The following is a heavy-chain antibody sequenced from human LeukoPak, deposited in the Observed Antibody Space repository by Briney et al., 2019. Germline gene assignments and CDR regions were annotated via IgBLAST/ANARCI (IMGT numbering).Heavy chain of an antibody. Sequence: SETLSLTCSVSGGSIESYYWSWIRQPPGKGLEFIGYIAASGTTKHNPSLKSRVTLSMDTSKNQFSLKLSSVTAADTAVYYCARHVSYSGSYYGGYYYYGMDVWGQGTTVTVSS. D-gene: IGHD1-26*01. CDR2: IAASGTT. CDR3: ARHVSYSGSYYGGYYYYGMDV. V-gene: IGHV4-4*08. J-gene: IGHJ6*02. CDR1: GGSIESYY.